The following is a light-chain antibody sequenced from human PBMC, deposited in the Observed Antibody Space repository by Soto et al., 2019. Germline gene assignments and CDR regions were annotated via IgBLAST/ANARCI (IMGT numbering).Light chain of an antibody. V-gene: IGLV2-14*01. CDR1: SSDVGGYNY. Sequence: QSALTQPASVSGSPGQSITISCTGTSSDVGGYNYVSWYQQHPGKAPKLMIYDVSNRPSEVANRFSGSKSGNTASLTISGLQAEDEADYYFSSYTSSSTLYVFGTGTKLTVL. J-gene: IGLJ1*01. CDR2: DVS. CDR3: SSYTSSSTLYV.